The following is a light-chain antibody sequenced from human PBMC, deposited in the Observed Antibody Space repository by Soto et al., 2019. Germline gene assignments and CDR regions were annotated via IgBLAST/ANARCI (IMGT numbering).Light chain of an antibody. CDR3: QQYGDSPPP. J-gene: IGKJ1*01. V-gene: IGKV3-20*01. Sequence: EIVLTQSPGTLSLSPGESATLSCRASQSVSSNSLAWYRRNPGQPPSLLIYGTSTRATDIPRRFSGSGSGTDFTLTITRLEPEDFAVYFWQQYGDSPPPFGQGTKVEVK. CDR2: GTS. CDR1: QSVSSNS.